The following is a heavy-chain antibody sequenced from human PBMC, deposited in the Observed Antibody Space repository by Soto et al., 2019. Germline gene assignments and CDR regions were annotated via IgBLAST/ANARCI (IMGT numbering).Heavy chain of an antibody. CDR3: ARVGSTYYDFWSGYYKAASDYYYGMAV. Sequence: PSETLSLTCAVYGGSFSGYYCSWIRQPPGMGLEWIGEINHFGITNYNPSLKSRLTMSVDTSKNQFSLKLSSVTAADTAVYYCARVGSTYYDFWSGYYKAASDYYYGMAVWGQGTTVTVSS. CDR2: INHFGIT. D-gene: IGHD3-3*01. CDR1: GGSFSGYY. J-gene: IGHJ6*02. V-gene: IGHV4-34*01.